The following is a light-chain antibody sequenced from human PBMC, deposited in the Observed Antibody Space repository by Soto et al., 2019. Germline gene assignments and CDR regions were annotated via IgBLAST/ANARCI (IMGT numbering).Light chain of an antibody. V-gene: IGLV7-46*01. J-gene: IGLJ7*01. CDR2: DTS. CDR1: TGPVTFGHF. Sequence: QTVVTQEPSLTVSPGGTVTLTCGSSTGPVTFGHFPYWFQHKPGQAPKTLIYDTSSKHSWTPARFSGSLLGGKAALTLSGAQPEDEAEYYCLLSCNGAAVFGGGTQLTVL. CDR3: LLSCNGAAV.